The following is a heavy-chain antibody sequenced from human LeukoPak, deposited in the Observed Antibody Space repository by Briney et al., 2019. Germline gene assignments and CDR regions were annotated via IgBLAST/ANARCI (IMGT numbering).Heavy chain of an antibody. Sequence: GGSLRLSCAASGFTFSSYAMSWVRQAPGKGLEWVSVIYSGGSTYYADSVKGRFTISRDNSKNTLYLQMNGLRAEDTAVYYCARERPGPRGFDPWGQGTLVTVSS. CDR1: GFTFSSYA. V-gene: IGHV3-53*01. J-gene: IGHJ5*02. CDR2: IYSGGST. CDR3: ARERPGPRGFDP.